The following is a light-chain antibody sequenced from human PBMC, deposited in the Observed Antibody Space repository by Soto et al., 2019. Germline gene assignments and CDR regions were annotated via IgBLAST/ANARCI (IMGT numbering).Light chain of an antibody. Sequence: QSALTQPASVFGSPGQSITFSCTGTSSDVGGYNFVSWYQQHPGKAPKLMIYEVSSRXXXXXXXXXXXXXXXXISGLQPEDEADYYCSSYTTSTTVVFGTGTKVTVL. CDR2: EVS. J-gene: IGLJ1*01. CDR3: SSYTTSTTVV. CDR1: SSDVGGYNF. V-gene: IGLV2-14*03.